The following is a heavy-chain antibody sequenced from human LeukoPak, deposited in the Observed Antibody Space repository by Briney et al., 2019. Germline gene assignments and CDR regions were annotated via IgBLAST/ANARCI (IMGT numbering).Heavy chain of an antibody. CDR1: GFTFSSYG. J-gene: IGHJ4*02. D-gene: IGHD3-10*01. Sequence: GGSLRLSCAASGFTFSSYGMHWVRQAPGKGLEWVAVIWYDGSNKYYADSVKGRFTISRDNSKNTLYLQMNSLRAEDTAVYYCASDWYYYGSGSYYTVDYWGQGTLVTVSP. V-gene: IGHV3-33*01. CDR2: IWYDGSNK. CDR3: ASDWYYYGSGSYYTVDY.